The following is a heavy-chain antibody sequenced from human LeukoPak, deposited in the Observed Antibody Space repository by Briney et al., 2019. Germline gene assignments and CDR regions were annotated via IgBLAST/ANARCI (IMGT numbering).Heavy chain of an antibody. Sequence: ASVKVSCKASGYTFTGYYMHWVRQAPGQVLEWMGWINPNSGGTNYAQKFQGRVTMTRDTSISTAYMELSRLRSDDTAVYYCARDKNCSSSSCFNWFDPWGQGTLVTVSS. CDR1: GYTFTGYY. CDR3: ARDKNCSSSSCFNWFDP. D-gene: IGHD2-2*01. J-gene: IGHJ5*02. V-gene: IGHV1-2*02. CDR2: INPNSGGT.